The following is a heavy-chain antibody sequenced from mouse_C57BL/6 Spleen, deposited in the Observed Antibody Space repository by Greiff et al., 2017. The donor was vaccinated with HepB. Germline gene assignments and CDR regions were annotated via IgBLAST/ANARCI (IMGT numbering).Heavy chain of an antibody. D-gene: IGHD2-1*01. CDR1: GYTFTSYW. CDR2: INPSNGGT. J-gene: IGHJ2*01. CDR3: ARGGNGKKETFDY. V-gene: IGHV1-53*01. Sequence: QVQLQQPGTELVKPGASVKLSCKASGYTFTSYWMHWVKQRPGQGLEWIGNINPSNGGTNYNEKFKSKATLTVDKSSSTADMQLSSLTSEDSAVYYCARGGNGKKETFDYWGQGTTLTVSS.